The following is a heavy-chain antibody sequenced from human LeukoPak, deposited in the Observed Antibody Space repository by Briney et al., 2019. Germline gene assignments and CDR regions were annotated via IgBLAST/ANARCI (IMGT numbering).Heavy chain of an antibody. V-gene: IGHV4-59*12. CDR1: GGSISSYY. Sequence: PSETLSLTCTVSGGSISSYYWSWIRQPPGKGLEWIGYIYYSGSTNYNPSLKSRVTISVDTSKNQLSLQLNSVTPEDTAVYYCARETTIIRGVINPIDYWGQGTLVTVSS. CDR2: IYYSGST. CDR3: ARETTIIRGVINPIDY. D-gene: IGHD3-10*01. J-gene: IGHJ4*02.